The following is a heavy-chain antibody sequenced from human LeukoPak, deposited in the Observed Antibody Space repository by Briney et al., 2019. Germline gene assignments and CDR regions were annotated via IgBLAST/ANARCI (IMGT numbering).Heavy chain of an antibody. V-gene: IGHV3-23*01. J-gene: IGHJ4*02. D-gene: IGHD3-10*01. CDR2: ISGSGGST. CDR1: GFTFSSYA. CDR3: AKDMVRGVNSGFDY. Sequence: GASLRLSCAASGFTFSSYAMSWVRQAPGKGLDWVSGISGSGGSTSYPDSVKGRFTISRDNSKNTLYLQMNSLRAEDTAVYYCAKDMVRGVNSGFDYWGQGTLVTVSS.